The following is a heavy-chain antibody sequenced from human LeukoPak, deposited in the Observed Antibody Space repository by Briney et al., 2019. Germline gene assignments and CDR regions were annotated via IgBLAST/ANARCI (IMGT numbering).Heavy chain of an antibody. V-gene: IGHV4-39*01. CDR3: ARLGDSYATDY. CDR2: IYYSGST. J-gene: IGHJ4*02. D-gene: IGHD5-18*01. Sequence: PSETLSLTCTVSGGSISSSNYNWGWIRQPPRKGLEWVGSIYYSGSTYYNPSLKSRVTISVDTSKNQFSLKLSSVTAADTAVYYCARLGDSYATDYWGQGTLVTVSS. CDR1: GGSISSSNYN.